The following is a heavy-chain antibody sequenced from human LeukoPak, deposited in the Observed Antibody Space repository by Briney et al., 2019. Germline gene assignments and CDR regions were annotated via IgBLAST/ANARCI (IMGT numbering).Heavy chain of an antibody. V-gene: IGHV1-69*05. Sequence: GASVKVSCKASGGTFSSYAISWARQAPGQGLEWMGSIIPIFGTANYAQKFQGRVTITTDESTSTAYMELSSLRSEDTAVYYCAKRAKTDAFDIWGQGTMVTVSS. CDR2: IIPIFGTA. CDR1: GGTFSSYA. J-gene: IGHJ3*02. CDR3: AKRAKTDAFDI.